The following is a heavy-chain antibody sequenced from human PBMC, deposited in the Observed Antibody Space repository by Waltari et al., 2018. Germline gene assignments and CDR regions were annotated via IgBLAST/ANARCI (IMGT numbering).Heavy chain of an antibody. CDR3: AKNGSKTPLY. Sequence: QLVESGGGVVQPGTSLRLPCAASGFSFRPHSMHWVRQAPGKGLEWVAYISNDGSNKYYGDSVKGRFTISRDNSQSTLYLQMDGLRTDDTAVYYCAKNGSKTPLYWGRGTLVTVSS. V-gene: IGHV3-30*18. J-gene: IGHJ4*02. CDR1: GFSFRPHS. D-gene: IGHD1-26*01. CDR2: ISNDGSNK.